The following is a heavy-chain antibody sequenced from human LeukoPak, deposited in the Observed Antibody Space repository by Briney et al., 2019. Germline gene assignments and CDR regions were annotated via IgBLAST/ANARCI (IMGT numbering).Heavy chain of an antibody. CDR3: ARMSSGYYYPDY. D-gene: IGHD3-22*01. Sequence: GGSLRLSCAASGFTFSSYSMNWVRQAPGKGLEWVSSISSSSSYIYYADSVKGRFTISRDNAKNSLYLQMNSLRAEDTAVHYCARMSSGYYYPDYWGQGTLVTVSS. J-gene: IGHJ4*02. CDR2: ISSSSSYI. CDR1: GFTFSSYS. V-gene: IGHV3-21*01.